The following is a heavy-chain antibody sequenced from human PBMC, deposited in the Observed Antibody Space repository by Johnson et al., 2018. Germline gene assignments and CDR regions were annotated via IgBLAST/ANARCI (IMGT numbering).Heavy chain of an antibody. D-gene: IGHD2-2*01. V-gene: IGHV3-33*01. CDR2: IWYDGSNK. CDR1: GFTFSSYG. Sequence: QVQLQESGGGVVQPGRSLRLSCAASGFTFSSYGMHWVRQAPGKGLEWVAVIWYDGSNKYYADSVQGRFTISRDNSKNTLYLQMNSLSAEDTAVYYCAREAPWPAAIPTYGMDVWGQGTTVTVSS. J-gene: IGHJ6*02. CDR3: AREAPWPAAIPTYGMDV.